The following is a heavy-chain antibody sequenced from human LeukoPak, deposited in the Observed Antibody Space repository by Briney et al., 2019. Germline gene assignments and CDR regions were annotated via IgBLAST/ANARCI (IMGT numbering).Heavy chain of an antibody. Sequence: PGGSLRLSCAASGFTFSSYSMNWVRQAPGKGLEWVSSISSSSSYIYYADSVKGRFTISRDNAKNSLYLQMNSLRAEDTAVYCCARGRSSGPKAMGYWGQGTLVTVSS. CDR1: GFTFSSYS. CDR2: ISSSSSYI. J-gene: IGHJ4*02. V-gene: IGHV3-21*01. CDR3: ARGRSSGPKAMGY. D-gene: IGHD3-22*01.